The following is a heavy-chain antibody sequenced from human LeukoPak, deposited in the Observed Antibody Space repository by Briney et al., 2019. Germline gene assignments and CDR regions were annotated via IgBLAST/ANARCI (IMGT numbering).Heavy chain of an antibody. CDR3: ARVRHIVVVKIPGGYFDY. D-gene: IGHD2-21*01. CDR2: IKQDGSEK. V-gene: IGHV3-7*01. CDR1: GFTFSSCW. J-gene: IGHJ4*02. Sequence: GGSLRLSCAASGFTFSSCWMSWVRQAPGKGLEWVANIKQDGSEKYYVDSVKGRFTISRDNAKNSLYLQMNSLRAEDTAVYYCARVRHIVVVKIPGGYFDYWGQGTLVTVSS.